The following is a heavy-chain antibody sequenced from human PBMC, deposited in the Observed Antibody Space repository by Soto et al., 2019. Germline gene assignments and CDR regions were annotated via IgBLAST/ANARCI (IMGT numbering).Heavy chain of an antibody. CDR1: GGSFSGYY. J-gene: IGHJ6*02. CDR3: ARGAGIAARGYYYYGMDV. D-gene: IGHD6-6*01. CDR2: INHSGST. Sequence: SETLSLTCAVYGGSFSGYYWSWIRQPPGKGLEWIGEINHSGSTNYNPSLKSRVTISVDTSKNQFSLKLSSVTAADTAVYYCARGAGIAARGYYYYGMDVWGQGTTVTVSS. V-gene: IGHV4-34*01.